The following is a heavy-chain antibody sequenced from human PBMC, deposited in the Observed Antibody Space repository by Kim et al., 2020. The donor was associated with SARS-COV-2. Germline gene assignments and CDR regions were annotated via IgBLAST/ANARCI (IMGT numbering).Heavy chain of an antibody. J-gene: IGHJ4*02. D-gene: IGHD2-15*01. V-gene: IGHV3-33*01. CDR3: ARYGSGGTLDY. Sequence: GGSLRLSCAASGFTFSSYGMHWVRQAPGKGLEWVAVIWYDGSNKYYADSVKGRFTISRDNPKNTLYLQMNSLRAEDTAVYYCARYGSGGTLDYWGQGTLVTVSS. CDR2: IWYDGSNK. CDR1: GFTFSSYG.